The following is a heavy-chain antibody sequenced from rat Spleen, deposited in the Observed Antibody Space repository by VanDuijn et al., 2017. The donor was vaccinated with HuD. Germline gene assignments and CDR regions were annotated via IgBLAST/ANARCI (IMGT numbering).Heavy chain of an antibody. J-gene: IGHJ1*01. Sequence: EVQLVESGGGLVQPGRSMKLSCAALGFTFSNYDMAWVRQAPTKGLEWVASSSPGGGDTYYRDSVKGRFTVSRDNAKSTLYLQMDSLRSEDTATYYCAKGGYNNYWYFDFWGPGTMVAVSS. CDR1: GFTFSNYD. D-gene: IGHD1-10*01. V-gene: IGHV5-25*01. CDR3: AKGGYNNYWYFDF. CDR2: SSPGGGDT.